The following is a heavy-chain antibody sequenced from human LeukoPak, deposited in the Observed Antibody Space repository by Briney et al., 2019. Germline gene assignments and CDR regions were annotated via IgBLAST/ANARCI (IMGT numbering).Heavy chain of an antibody. CDR1: GFTFSNHA. V-gene: IGHV3-23*01. D-gene: IGHD7-27*01. Sequence: GGSPRLSCAASGFTFSNHAMTWVRQAPGKGLEWVSTISGSGDATYYADSVKGRFTISGDNSKNKLYLQMNSLRAEDTAVYYCARRGPNWGFFDYWGRGTLVTVSS. J-gene: IGHJ4*02. CDR3: ARRGPNWGFFDY. CDR2: ISGSGDAT.